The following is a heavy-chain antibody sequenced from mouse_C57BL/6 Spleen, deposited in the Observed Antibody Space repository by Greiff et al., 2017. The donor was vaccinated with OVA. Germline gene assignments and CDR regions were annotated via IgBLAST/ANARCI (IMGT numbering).Heavy chain of an antibody. CDR3: ARSEELYYYNFDY. CDR1: GYTFTDYY. J-gene: IGHJ2*01. CDR2: INPNNGGT. Sequence: EVQLQQSGPELVKPGASVKISCKASGYTFTDYYMNWVKQSHGKSLEWIGDINPNNGGTSYNQKFKGKATLTVDKSSSTAYMELRSLTSEDSAVYYCARSEELYYYNFDYWGQGTTLTVSS. V-gene: IGHV1-26*01. D-gene: IGHD1-1*01.